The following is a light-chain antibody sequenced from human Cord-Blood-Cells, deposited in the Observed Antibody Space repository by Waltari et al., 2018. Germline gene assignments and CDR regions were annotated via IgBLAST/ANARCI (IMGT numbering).Light chain of an antibody. CDR1: QSINTY. CDR2: GAS. V-gene: IGKV1-39*01. J-gene: IGKJ2*01. Sequence: DIQMTQSPSSLSASVGDRVTITCRASQSINTYLNWYQQKPGKAPKPLLYGASSLQSGVPSRFSGRGSWTDFTLTISSRQPEDFATYYCQQSYSTPYTFGQGTKLEIK. CDR3: QQSYSTPYT.